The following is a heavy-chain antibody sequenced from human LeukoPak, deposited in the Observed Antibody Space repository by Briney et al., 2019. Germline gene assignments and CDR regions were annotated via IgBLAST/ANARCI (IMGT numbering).Heavy chain of an antibody. D-gene: IGHD6-19*01. V-gene: IGHV3-23*01. J-gene: IGHJ4*02. CDR1: GFTLSSYE. Sequence: GGSLRLSCTASGFTLSSYEMSWNRQAPGKGLEWVSSIDYSGGSTYYADSVKGRFTISRDNSKNTLYLQLNSLRADDTAVYYCARGSGWTDYWGQGTLVTVSS. CDR2: IDYSGGST. CDR3: ARGSGWTDY.